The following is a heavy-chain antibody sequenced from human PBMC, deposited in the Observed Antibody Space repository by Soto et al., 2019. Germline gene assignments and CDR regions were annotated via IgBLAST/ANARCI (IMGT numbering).Heavy chain of an antibody. V-gene: IGHV3-48*01. CDR2: INRDFNT. CDR3: VNGDYY. Sequence: EEQLVESGGGSVQPGVSLRLSCAASGLTFSNHVMNWVRQAPGRGLEWVSSINRDFNTYYADSVKGRFTISRDNAKDSLFLQMNTLRADDTAVYYCVNGDYYVGQGTLVTVSS. D-gene: IGHD4-17*01. CDR1: GLTFSNHV. J-gene: IGHJ4*02.